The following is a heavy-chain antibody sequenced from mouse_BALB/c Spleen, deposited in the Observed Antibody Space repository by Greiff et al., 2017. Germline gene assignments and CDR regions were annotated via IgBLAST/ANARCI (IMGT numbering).Heavy chain of an antibody. CDR2: ISSGGGST. Sequence: EVKVVESGGGLVKPGGSLKLSCAASGFAFSSYDMSWVRQTPEKRLEWVAYISSGGGSTYYPDTVKGRFTISRDNAKNTLYLQMSSLKSEDTAMYYCARHGVRLDWGQGTTLTVSS. J-gene: IGHJ2*01. CDR3: ARHGVRLD. D-gene: IGHD2-14*01. V-gene: IGHV5-12-1*01. CDR1: GFAFSSYD.